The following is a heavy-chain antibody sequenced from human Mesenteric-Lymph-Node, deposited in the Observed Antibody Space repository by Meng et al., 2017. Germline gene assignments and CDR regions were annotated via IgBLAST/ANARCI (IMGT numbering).Heavy chain of an antibody. Sequence: SQTLSLTCAISGDSVSSNSAAWNWIRQSPSRGLEWLGRTYYRSKWYNDYAVSVKSRITINPDTSKNQFSLQLNSVTAADTAMYYCARLGVAGTSNYFDYWGQGALVTVSS. CDR3: ARLGVAGTSNYFDY. D-gene: IGHD6-19*01. CDR1: GDSVSSNSAA. V-gene: IGHV6-1*01. CDR2: TYYRSKWYN. J-gene: IGHJ4*02.